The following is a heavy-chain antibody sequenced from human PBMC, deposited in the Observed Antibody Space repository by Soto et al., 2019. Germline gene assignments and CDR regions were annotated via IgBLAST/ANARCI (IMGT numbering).Heavy chain of an antibody. D-gene: IGHD2-15*01. CDR2: MYYGGRT. J-gene: IGHJ5*02. Sequence: SETLSLTCPVSGGSISSYYWSWIRQPPGKGLEWIGYMYYGGRTNYNPSLKSRVTISVDTSKMQVSLKLSSVTAADTAVYFCARGTPSPLIVRSSRGPWFDPWGQGTLVTVSS. CDR3: ARGTPSPLIVRSSRGPWFDP. V-gene: IGHV4-59*08. CDR1: GGSISSYY.